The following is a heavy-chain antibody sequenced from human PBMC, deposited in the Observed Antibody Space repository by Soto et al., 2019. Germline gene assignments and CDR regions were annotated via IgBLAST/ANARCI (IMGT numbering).Heavy chain of an antibody. CDR1: GYIFTNYA. CDR3: ARDNTVGTGSFSDT. J-gene: IGHJ4*02. Sequence: QVQLVQSGAEVRKPGASVKVSCKASGYIFTNYAITWVRQAPGQGPEWMGGISGYNGDTTPPYSQKFQGRLTMTTDKXXTAAYMELRSLRSDDAAVYYLARDNTVGTGSFSDTWGQGTLVTVSS. CDR2: ISGYNGDT. D-gene: IGHD1-1*01. V-gene: IGHV1-18*01.